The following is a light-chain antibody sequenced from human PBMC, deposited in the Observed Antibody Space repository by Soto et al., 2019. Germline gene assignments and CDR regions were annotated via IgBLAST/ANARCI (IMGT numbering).Light chain of an antibody. CDR1: QSVSSN. Sequence: EIVRTQSPATLSVSPGESATLSCRASQSVSSNLAWHQQKPGQAPRILMYDASTRATGLSARFSGSGSGTEFTLTISSLQSDDLATYNCEQRGSWPYTFGQGAKVEIK. J-gene: IGKJ2*01. CDR2: DAS. V-gene: IGKV3-15*01. CDR3: EQRGSWPYT.